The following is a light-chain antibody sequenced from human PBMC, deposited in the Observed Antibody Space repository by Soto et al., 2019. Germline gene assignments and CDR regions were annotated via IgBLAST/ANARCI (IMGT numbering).Light chain of an antibody. Sequence: DIQMTQSPSSLSASVGDRVTITCRASQSIGNYLNWYQHKPGKAPKLLIYAASSLQSRVPSRFSGSGSGTDFTLNINSLQPEDFATYFCHQSHSSPYTFGQGTKLEIK. CDR3: HQSHSSPYT. CDR1: QSIGNY. V-gene: IGKV1-39*01. J-gene: IGKJ2*01. CDR2: AAS.